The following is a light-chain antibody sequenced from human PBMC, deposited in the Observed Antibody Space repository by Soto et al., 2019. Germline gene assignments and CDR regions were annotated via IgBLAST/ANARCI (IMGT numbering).Light chain of an antibody. J-gene: IGKJ5*01. Sequence: EISPLSCRASQSVSSNLAWYQQKPGQAPRLLIYGASTRATGIPARFSGSESGTEFTLTISSLQSEDFAVYYCQQYNNWPPITFGQGTRLEL. CDR3: QQYNNWPPIT. CDR2: GAS. V-gene: IGKV3-15*01. CDR1: QSVSSN.